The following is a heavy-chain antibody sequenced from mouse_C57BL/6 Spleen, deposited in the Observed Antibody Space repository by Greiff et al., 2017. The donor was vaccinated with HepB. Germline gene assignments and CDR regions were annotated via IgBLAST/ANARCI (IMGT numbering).Heavy chain of an antibody. Sequence: EVQLQESGGGLVQPKGSLKLSCAASGFSFNTYAMNWVRQAPGKGLEWVARIRSKSNNYATYYADSVKDRFTISRDDSESMLYLQMNNLKTEDTAMYYCVRLYYGSSYLYWYFDVWGTGTTVTVSS. V-gene: IGHV10-1*01. CDR3: VRLYYGSSYLYWYFDV. CDR2: IRSKSNNYAT. CDR1: GFSFNTYA. D-gene: IGHD1-1*01. J-gene: IGHJ1*03.